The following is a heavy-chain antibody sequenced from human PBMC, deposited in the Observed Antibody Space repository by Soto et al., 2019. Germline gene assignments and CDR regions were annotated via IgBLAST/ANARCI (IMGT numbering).Heavy chain of an antibody. J-gene: IGHJ4*02. V-gene: IGHV3-21*01. D-gene: IGHD5-18*01. CDR3: ARGGYSYGWVNPTDY. Sequence: GGSLRLSCAASGFTFSSYSMNWVRQAPGKGLEWVSSISSSSSYIYYADSVKGRFTISRDNAKNSLYLQMNSLRAEDTAVYYCARGGYSYGWVNPTDYRGQGTLVTVSS. CDR2: ISSSSSYI. CDR1: GFTFSSYS.